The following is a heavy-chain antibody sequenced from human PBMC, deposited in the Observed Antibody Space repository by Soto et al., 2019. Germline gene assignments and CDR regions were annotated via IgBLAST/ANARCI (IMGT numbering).Heavy chain of an antibody. CDR1: GGSISSYF. V-gene: IGHV4-59*01. Sequence: SETLSLTCTVSGGSISSYFLNWIRQAPGKGLEWIGYMYFNESTNYNPSLKSRVTISLDTSKSLFSLKLNSVTAADTAVYYCARDHKEAFDIWGQGTMVTV. J-gene: IGHJ3*02. CDR3: ARDHKEAFDI. CDR2: MYFNEST.